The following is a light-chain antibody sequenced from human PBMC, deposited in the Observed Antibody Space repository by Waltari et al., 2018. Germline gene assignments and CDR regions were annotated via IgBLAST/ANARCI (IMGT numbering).Light chain of an antibody. CDR1: KTDVGSDNL. CDR2: EVT. J-gene: IGLJ1*01. CDR3: CSYAGSLPYV. Sequence: QSALTQPASVSGSPGPSITISCTGTKTDVGSDNLVSWYQHHSGKAPKLIIYEVTQRPSGVSDRFSGSKSGNTASLIISGLQADDEADYYCCSYAGSLPYVCGSGTKVTVL. V-gene: IGLV2-23*02.